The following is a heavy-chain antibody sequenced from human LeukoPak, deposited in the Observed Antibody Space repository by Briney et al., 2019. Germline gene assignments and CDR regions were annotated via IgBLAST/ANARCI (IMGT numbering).Heavy chain of an antibody. V-gene: IGHV3-21*01. Sequence: GGSLRLSCAASGFTFSYYTMSWVRQAPGKGLEWVSSISSTGSSIYYADSVKGRFTISRDNAKNSLYLQMSSLRVEDTAVYYCARDDVAWNYVHWFDPWGQGTLVTVSS. D-gene: IGHD1-7*01. CDR2: ISSTGSSI. CDR1: GFTFSYYT. CDR3: ARDDVAWNYVHWFDP. J-gene: IGHJ5*02.